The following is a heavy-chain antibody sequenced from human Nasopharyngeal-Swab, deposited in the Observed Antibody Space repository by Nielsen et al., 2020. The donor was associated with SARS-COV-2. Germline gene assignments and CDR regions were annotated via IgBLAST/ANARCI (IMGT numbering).Heavy chain of an antibody. D-gene: IGHD6-19*01. J-gene: IGHJ4*02. CDR3: ALLSSGWYPTPPFDY. CDR1: GFTFDDYA. V-gene: IGHV3-9*01. CDR2: ISWNSGSI. Sequence: GGSLRLSCAASGFTFDDYAMHWVRQAPGKGLEWVSGISWNSGSICYADSVKGRFTISRDNAKNSLYLQMNSLRAEDTALYYCALLSSGWYPTPPFDYWGQGTLVTGSS.